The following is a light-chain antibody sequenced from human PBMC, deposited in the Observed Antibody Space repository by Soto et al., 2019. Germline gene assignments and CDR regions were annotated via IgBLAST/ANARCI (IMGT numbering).Light chain of an antibody. J-gene: IGKJ2*03. CDR1: QSVSSTY. V-gene: IGKV3-20*01. CDR2: GIS. Sequence: EIVLTQSPGTLSLSPGERATLSCRASQSVSSTYLAWYQQKPGQAPRLLIYGISSRATGVPDRFSGSGSGTDFTLTISRLEPEDFAVYYCQQYATAPPLYSFGQRTKLEIK. CDR3: QQYATAPPLYS.